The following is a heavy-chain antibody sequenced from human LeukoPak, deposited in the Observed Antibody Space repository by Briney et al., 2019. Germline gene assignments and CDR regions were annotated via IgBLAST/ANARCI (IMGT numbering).Heavy chain of an antibody. CDR2: PYDSGRT. CDR1: GGSISSYY. V-gene: IGHV4-59*01. J-gene: IGHJ4*02. D-gene: IGHD3-10*01. Sequence: SETLSLTCTVSGGSISSYYWGWIPQRPGQGREGRGYPYDSGRTNYNPSLKSRVTTSVDTTKNQSSQKLSSVTAAATAVYYCAKLGGSGSSGGYFDYWGQGTLVTVSS. CDR3: AKLGGSGSSGGYFDY.